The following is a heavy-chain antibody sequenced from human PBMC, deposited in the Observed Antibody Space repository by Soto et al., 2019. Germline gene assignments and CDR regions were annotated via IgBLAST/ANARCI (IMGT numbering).Heavy chain of an antibody. CDR2: IYPGDSDT. V-gene: IGHV5-51*01. CDR1: GYSFTSYW. CDR3: ARHFTVAATYYYYYYMDV. Sequence: PGESLKISCKGSGYSFTSYWIGWVRQMPGKGLEWMGIIYPGDSDTRYSPSFQGQVTISADKSISTAYLQWSSLKASDTAMYYCARHFTVAATYYYYYYMDVWGKGTTVTVSS. J-gene: IGHJ6*03. D-gene: IGHD6-19*01.